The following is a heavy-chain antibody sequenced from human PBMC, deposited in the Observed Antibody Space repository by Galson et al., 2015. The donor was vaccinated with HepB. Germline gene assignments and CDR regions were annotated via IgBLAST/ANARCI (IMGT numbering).Heavy chain of an antibody. J-gene: IGHJ4*02. D-gene: IGHD7-27*01. Sequence: SLRLSCAASGFTFSSYGMHWVRQAPGKGLEWVAVISYDGSNKYYADSVKGRFTISRDNSKNTLYLQMNSLRAEDTAVYYCAKDRFLHWGGHDYWGQGTLVTVSS. CDR1: GFTFSSYG. CDR3: AKDRFLHWGGHDY. V-gene: IGHV3-30*18. CDR2: ISYDGSNK.